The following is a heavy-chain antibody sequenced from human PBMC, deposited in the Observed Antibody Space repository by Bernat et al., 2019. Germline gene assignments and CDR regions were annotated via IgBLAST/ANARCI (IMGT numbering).Heavy chain of an antibody. CDR2: IWYDGSNK. D-gene: IGHD3-16*02. CDR1: GFTFSSYG. CDR3: ARDFRPYRYDLAFDY. Sequence: VQLLESGGGVVQPGRSLRLSCAASGFTFSSYGMHWVRQAPGKGLEWVAVIWYDGSNKYYADSVKGRFTISRDNSKNTLYLQMNSLRAEDTAVYYCARDFRPYRYDLAFDYWGQGTLVTVSS. J-gene: IGHJ4*02. V-gene: IGHV3-33*01.